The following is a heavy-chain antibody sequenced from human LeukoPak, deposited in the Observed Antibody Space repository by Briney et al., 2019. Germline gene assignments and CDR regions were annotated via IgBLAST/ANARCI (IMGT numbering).Heavy chain of an antibody. V-gene: IGHV3-74*01. Sequence: GGSLRLSCAASGDSWMHWVRQAPGKGLVWVSHVNSDGSWTSHADSVKGRFTISKDNAKNTVYLQMNNLRTEDTAVYYCVSFYETNWGRGTLVTVSS. J-gene: IGHJ4*02. D-gene: IGHD2-2*01. CDR3: VSFYETN. CDR2: VNSDGSWT. CDR1: GDSW.